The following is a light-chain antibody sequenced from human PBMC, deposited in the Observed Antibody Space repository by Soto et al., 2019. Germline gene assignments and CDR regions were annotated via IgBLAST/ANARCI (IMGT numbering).Light chain of an antibody. Sequence: EIVLTQSPGTLSLSPGERATLSCRASQSVSSSYLAWYQQKPGQAPRLLIYDTSSRATGNPDRFSGSGSGTGFTLAISRLEPEDFAVYYCQQCGSSPSFGQGTKVDLK. V-gene: IGKV3-20*01. CDR3: QQCGSSPS. CDR1: QSVSSSY. J-gene: IGKJ1*01. CDR2: DTS.